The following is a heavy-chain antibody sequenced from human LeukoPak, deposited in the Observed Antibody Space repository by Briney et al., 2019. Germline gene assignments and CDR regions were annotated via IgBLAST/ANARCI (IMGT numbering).Heavy chain of an antibody. V-gene: IGHV4-59*08. J-gene: IGHJ4*02. CDR3: ARGERKYDSGGYYYHPTDY. CDR1: GGSISSYY. D-gene: IGHD3-22*01. CDR2: ISYSGST. Sequence: PSETLSLTCTVSGGSISSYYWSWIRQPPGKGLEWIGYISYSGSTNYNPSLKSRVTISVDTSKSQFSLKLSSVTAADTAVYYCARGERKYDSGGYYYHPTDYWGQGTLVTVSS.